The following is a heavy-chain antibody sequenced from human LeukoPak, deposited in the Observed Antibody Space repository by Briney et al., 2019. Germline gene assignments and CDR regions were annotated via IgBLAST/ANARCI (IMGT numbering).Heavy chain of an antibody. J-gene: IGHJ4*02. V-gene: IGHV3-21*01. CDR1: GITSSNYN. Sequence: GGSLRLSCAAPGITSSNYNMNWVRQAPGKGLEWISSITSSSSYTFYADSVKGRFTISRDNAMNTLYLQMNSLRAEDSALYYCTRDMQGSRLYLVGSQNDWGQGTLVTVSS. CDR3: TRDMQGSRLYLVGSQND. CDR2: ITSSSSYT. D-gene: IGHD1-26*01.